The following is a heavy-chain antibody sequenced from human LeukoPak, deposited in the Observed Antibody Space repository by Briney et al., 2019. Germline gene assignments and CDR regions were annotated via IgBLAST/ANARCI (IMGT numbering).Heavy chain of an antibody. V-gene: IGHV4-59*12. CDR2: IYYSGST. CDR3: ARNYGDSHFDP. CDR1: GGSISSYY. J-gene: IGHJ5*02. D-gene: IGHD4-17*01. Sequence: SETLSLTCTVSGGSISSYYWSWIRQPPGKGLEWIGYIYYSGSTNYNPSLKSRVTMSVDTSKNQFSLKLSSVTAADTAVYYCARNYGDSHFDPWGQGSLVTVSS.